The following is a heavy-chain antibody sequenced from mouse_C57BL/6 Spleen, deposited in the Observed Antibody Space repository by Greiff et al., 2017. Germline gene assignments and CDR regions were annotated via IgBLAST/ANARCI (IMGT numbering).Heavy chain of an antibody. CDR3: ASEAYDCYYAWFAY. Sequence: VQLQQPGAELVKPGASVKLSCKASGYTFTSHWMHWVKQRPGQGLEWIGMIHPNSGSTNYNEKFKSKATLTVDKSSSTAYMQLSILTSEDSAVYYCASEAYDCYYAWFAYWAQVTLVTVSA. D-gene: IGHD2-3*01. CDR1: GYTFTSHW. V-gene: IGHV1-64*01. CDR2: IHPNSGST. J-gene: IGHJ3*01.